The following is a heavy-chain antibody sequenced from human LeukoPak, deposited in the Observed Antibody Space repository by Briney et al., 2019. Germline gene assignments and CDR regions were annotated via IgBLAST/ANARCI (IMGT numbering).Heavy chain of an antibody. D-gene: IGHD6-13*01. Sequence: GGSLRLSCVGSGFTFSRYVMNWVRQAPGKGLEWVSYISSSSSTIYYADSVKGRFTISRDNAKNSLYLQMNSLRAEDTAVYYCARDRRSSWYYFDYWGQGTLVTVSS. J-gene: IGHJ4*02. CDR3: ARDRRSSWYYFDY. CDR1: GFTFSRYV. V-gene: IGHV3-48*01. CDR2: ISSSSSTI.